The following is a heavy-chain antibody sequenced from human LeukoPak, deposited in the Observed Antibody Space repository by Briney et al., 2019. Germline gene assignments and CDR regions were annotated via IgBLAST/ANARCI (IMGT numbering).Heavy chain of an antibody. CDR1: GYSFTSNW. V-gene: IGHV5-51*01. J-gene: IGHJ4*02. CDR2: IYPSDSDT. Sequence: GESLKFSCKGSGYSFTSNWIGWVRQMPGKGLEWMGVIYPSDSDTRYSPSFQGQVTISADKPISTAYLQWRSLKVSDSAMYYCARLTAVVTFDYWGQGTLVTVSS. CDR3: ARLTAVVTFDY. D-gene: IGHD4-23*01.